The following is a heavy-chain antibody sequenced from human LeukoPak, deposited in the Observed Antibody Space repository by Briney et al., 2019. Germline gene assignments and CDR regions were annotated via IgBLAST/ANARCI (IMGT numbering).Heavy chain of an antibody. Sequence: SVKVSCKASGGTFSTYGFTWVRQAPGQGLEWMGTIIPFFGTANYAQKFQGRVTFTADESTTTVNMELSSLRSEDTALYYCARARSSYGYGDAFDIWGQGTMVTVSS. J-gene: IGHJ3*02. CDR3: ARARSSYGYGDAFDI. V-gene: IGHV1-69*13. CDR2: IIPFFGTA. CDR1: GGTFSTYG. D-gene: IGHD5-18*01.